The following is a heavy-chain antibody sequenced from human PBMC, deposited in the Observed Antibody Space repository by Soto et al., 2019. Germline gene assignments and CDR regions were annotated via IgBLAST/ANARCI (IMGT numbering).Heavy chain of an antibody. CDR3: VRDKNKGKNTRLGVVLPTAHVGFDL. CDR1: GGTFRGYG. D-gene: IGHD2-2*01. CDR2: ITPIFGSA. Sequence: QLQLEQPGAEVKKPGSSVNVSCKASGGTFRGYGISWVRQAPGQGLEWMGGITPIFGSANYALKFQGRLTITADESTSTGYMELSSLRSDDTAVYYCVRDKNKGKNTRLGVVLPTAHVGFDLWGQGTLVTVSS. J-gene: IGHJ5*02. V-gene: IGHV1-69*01.